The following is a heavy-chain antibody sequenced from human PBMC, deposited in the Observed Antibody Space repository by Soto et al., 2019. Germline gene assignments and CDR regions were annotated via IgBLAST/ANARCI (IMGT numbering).Heavy chain of an antibody. V-gene: IGHV1-2*02. CDR3: AKVISTIGSKQWLAQTKHQALDY. CDR2: MNPNTGGA. Sequence: QVNLVQSGAEVKKPGASVKVSCKASGYNFNGYYIHWVRQAPGQGLEWMGWMNPNTGGANYAQKFQGKVNMTTDTSISTAYLELRSLTSDDTAVYYCAKVISTIGSKQWLAQTKHQALDYWGQGTLVTVSS. CDR1: GYNFNGYY. D-gene: IGHD6-19*01. J-gene: IGHJ4*02.